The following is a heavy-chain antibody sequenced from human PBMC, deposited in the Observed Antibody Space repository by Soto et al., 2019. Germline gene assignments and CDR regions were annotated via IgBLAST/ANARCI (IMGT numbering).Heavy chain of an antibody. D-gene: IGHD3-22*01. CDR1: GGSISSSSYY. CDR3: ASSFYDSSGYYPNFDY. Sequence: QLQLQESGPGLVKPSETLSLTCTVSGGSISSSSYYWGWIRQPPGKGLEWIGSIYYSGNTYYNPSLKSRVTISVDTSKNQFSLKLSSVTAADTAVYYCASSFYDSSGYYPNFDYWGQGTLVTVSS. CDR2: IYYSGNT. V-gene: IGHV4-39*01. J-gene: IGHJ4*02.